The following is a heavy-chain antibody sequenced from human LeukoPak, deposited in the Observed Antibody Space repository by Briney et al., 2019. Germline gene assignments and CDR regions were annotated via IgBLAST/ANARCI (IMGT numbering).Heavy chain of an antibody. J-gene: IGHJ4*02. D-gene: IGHD2-15*01. CDR2: ISGSGGST. CDR1: GFTFSTHD. V-gene: IGHV3-23*01. Sequence: AGGSLRLSCAASGFTFSTHDLNWVRQAPGKGLEWVSAISGSGGSTYYADSVKGRFTISRDNSKNTLYLQMNSLRAEDTAVYYCAKVGYCSGGSCKHFDYWGQGTLVTVSS. CDR3: AKVGYCSGGSCKHFDY.